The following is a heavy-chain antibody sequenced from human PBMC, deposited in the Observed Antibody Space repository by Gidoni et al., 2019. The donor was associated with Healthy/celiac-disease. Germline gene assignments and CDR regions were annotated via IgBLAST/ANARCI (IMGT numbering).Heavy chain of an antibody. J-gene: IGHJ6*02. CDR1: GGTFSSYA. CDR2: ILPIFGTA. CDR3: AGIVGATVDYYGMDV. D-gene: IGHD1-26*01. Sequence: QVQLVQSGAEVKKPGSSVKVSCKASGGTFSSYAISWVRQAPGQGLEGMGGILPIFGTANYAQKFQGRVTITADESTSTAYSELSSLRSEDTAVYYCAGIVGATVDYYGMDVWGQGTTVTVSS. V-gene: IGHV1-69*01.